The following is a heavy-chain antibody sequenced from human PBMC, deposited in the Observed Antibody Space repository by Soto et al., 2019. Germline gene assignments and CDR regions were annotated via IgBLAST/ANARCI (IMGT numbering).Heavy chain of an antibody. J-gene: IGHJ6*02. Sequence: QVQLVQSGAEVKKPGSSVKVSCKASGGTFSSYAISWVRQAPGQGLEWMGGIIPIFGTANYAQKFQGRVTITADKSTSTAYMELSSLRSEDTAVYYCARAPTITMVRASGMDVWGQGATVTVSS. V-gene: IGHV1-69*06. CDR3: ARAPTITMVRASGMDV. CDR2: IIPIFGTA. CDR1: GGTFSSYA. D-gene: IGHD3-10*01.